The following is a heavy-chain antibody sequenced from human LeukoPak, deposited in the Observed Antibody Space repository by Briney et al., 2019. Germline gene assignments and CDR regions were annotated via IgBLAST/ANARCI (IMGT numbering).Heavy chain of an antibody. D-gene: IGHD5-12*01. J-gene: IGHJ4*02. CDR2: IDTDGSST. V-gene: IGHV3-74*01. Sequence: GGSLRLSCAASGFTFSSYWMHWVRRAPGKGLVWVSRIDTDGSSTINADSVKGRFTISRDNAKNTLYLQMNSLRAEDTAVYYCTRGYVGIDYWGQGTLVTVSS. CDR3: TRGYVGIDY. CDR1: GFTFSSYW.